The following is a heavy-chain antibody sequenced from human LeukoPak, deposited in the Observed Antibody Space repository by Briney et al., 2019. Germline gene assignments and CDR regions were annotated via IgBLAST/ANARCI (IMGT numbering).Heavy chain of an antibody. CDR2: IHYSGAT. CDR1: GGSISSSSMY. V-gene: IGHV4-39*01. CDR3: TGTLGGLQPASNAY. J-gene: IGHJ4*02. D-gene: IGHD1-26*01. Sequence: SGTLSLTCTVSGGSISSSSMYWGCIRQPTGKGLEWITSIHYSGATYHNPSLKCRVTISIDTSKSQFSLNLSSATAADTAGYYFTGTLGGLQPASNAYWGQATLVTVSS.